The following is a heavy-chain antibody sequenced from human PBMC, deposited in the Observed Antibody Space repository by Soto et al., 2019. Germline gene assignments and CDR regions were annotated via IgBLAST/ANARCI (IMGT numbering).Heavy chain of an antibody. CDR1: GGSISSGGYS. V-gene: IGHV4-30-2*01. D-gene: IGHD2-2*01. CDR2: IYHSGST. Sequence: QLQLQESGSGLVKPSQTLSLTCAVSGGSISSGGYSWSWIRQPPGKGLEWIGYIYHSGSTYYNPSLKSGVPISVDRDKNQFSLKQSSVTATDTDVYYGARVPHSLGQGSQVTVSS. J-gene: IGHJ4*02. CDR3: ARVPHS.